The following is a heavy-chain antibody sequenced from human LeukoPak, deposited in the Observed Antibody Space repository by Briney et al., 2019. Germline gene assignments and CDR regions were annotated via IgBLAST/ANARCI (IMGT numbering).Heavy chain of an antibody. J-gene: IGHJ4*02. V-gene: IGHV3-30-3*01. Sequence: PGRSLRLSCAASGFTFSSYAMHWVRQAPGKGLEWVAVISYDGSNKYYADSVKGRFTISRDNSKNTLYLQMSSLRAEDTAVYYCARDGYYYDSTGYYYYFDYWGQGTLVTVSS. CDR3: ARDGYYYDSTGYYYYFDY. CDR1: GFTFSSYA. D-gene: IGHD3-22*01. CDR2: ISYDGSNK.